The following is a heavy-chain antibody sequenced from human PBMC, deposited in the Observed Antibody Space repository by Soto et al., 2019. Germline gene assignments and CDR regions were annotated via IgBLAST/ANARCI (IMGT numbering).Heavy chain of an antibody. V-gene: IGHV4-30-2*06. CDR3: ARAAYCSSTSCYSVGRWSNYIRVYGMDV. D-gene: IGHD2-2*01. CDR1: GGSITSGGYS. J-gene: IGHJ6*02. Sequence: PSETLSLTCTVSGGSITSGGYSWTWIRQSPGKGLEWIGYTYQSGSAYYNPSLKSRVTISVDTSKNQFSLQLNSVTPEDTAVYYCARAAYCSSTSCYSVGRWSNYIRVYGMDVWGQGTTVTVSS. CDR2: TYQSGSA.